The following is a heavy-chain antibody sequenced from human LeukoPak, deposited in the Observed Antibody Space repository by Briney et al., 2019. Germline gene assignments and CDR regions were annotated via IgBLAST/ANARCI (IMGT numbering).Heavy chain of an antibody. CDR3: AGQTRVSSSWCSFDY. D-gene: IGHD6-13*01. V-gene: IGHV1-69*01. J-gene: IGHJ4*02. CDR1: GGTFSSYP. CDR2: IIPIFGTA. Sequence: SVKVSCKASGGTFSSYPISWVRQAPGQGLEWMGGIIPIFGTANYAQKFQGRVTITADESTSTAYMELSSLRSEDTAVYYCAGQTRVSSSWCSFDYWGQGTLVTVSS.